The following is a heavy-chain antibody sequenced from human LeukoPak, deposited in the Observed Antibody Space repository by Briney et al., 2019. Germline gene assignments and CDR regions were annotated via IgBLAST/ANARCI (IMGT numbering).Heavy chain of an antibody. J-gene: IGHJ5*02. Sequence: ASVKVSCKASGYTFTGYYMHWVRQAPGQGLEWMGWINPSSGGTNYAQKFQGRVTMTRDTSISTAYMELSRLRSDDTAVYYCARGGVRCSGGSCYSTWFDPWGQGTLVTVSS. CDR2: INPSSGGT. CDR1: GYTFTGYY. CDR3: ARGGVRCSGGSCYSTWFDP. D-gene: IGHD2-15*01. V-gene: IGHV1-2*02.